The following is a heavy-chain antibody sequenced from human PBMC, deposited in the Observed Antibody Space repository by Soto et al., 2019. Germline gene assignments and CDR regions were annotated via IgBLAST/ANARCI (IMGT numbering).Heavy chain of an antibody. CDR1: GYTFTSFG. CDR2: FSAYNGDL. V-gene: IGHV1-18*04. CDR3: ARDQEYSTSGLYWFDL. D-gene: IGHD6-6*01. J-gene: IGHJ5*02. Sequence: VQLVQSGPEVKKPGASVKVSCKASGYTFTSFGITWVRQAPGQDLEWMGWFSAYNGDLNYAPKLQGRVTMTTDTSTSTVYMELKNLKSDDTAVYYCARDQEYSTSGLYWFDLWGQGTLVTVSS.